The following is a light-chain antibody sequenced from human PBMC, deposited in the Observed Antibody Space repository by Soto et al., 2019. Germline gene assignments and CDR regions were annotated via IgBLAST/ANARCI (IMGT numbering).Light chain of an antibody. Sequence: DIQMTQSPSNLSASVGDRVTITCRASQSISSWLAWYQQKPGKAPKLLIYKASSLESGVPSRFSGSGSGTEFTLTISSLQPDDFATYYCQQYNSYPWTLGQGTKVEIK. CDR2: KAS. V-gene: IGKV1-5*03. J-gene: IGKJ1*01. CDR1: QSISSW. CDR3: QQYNSYPWT.